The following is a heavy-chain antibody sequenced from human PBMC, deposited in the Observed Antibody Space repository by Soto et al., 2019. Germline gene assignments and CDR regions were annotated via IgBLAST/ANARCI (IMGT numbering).Heavy chain of an antibody. CDR1: GFTFSGSA. CDR2: IRSKANSYAT. Sequence: GGSLRPSCAASGFTFSGSAMHWVRQASGKGLEWVGRIRSKANSYATAYAASVKGRFTISRDDSKNTAYLQMNSLKTEDTAVYYCITNFDTNFVSPDYYYGMDVWGQGTTVTVSS. CDR3: ITNFDTNFVSPDYYYGMDV. V-gene: IGHV3-73*01. J-gene: IGHJ6*02. D-gene: IGHD3-3*01.